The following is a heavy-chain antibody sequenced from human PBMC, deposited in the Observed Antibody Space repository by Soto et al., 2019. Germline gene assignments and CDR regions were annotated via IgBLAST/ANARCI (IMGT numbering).Heavy chain of an antibody. CDR1: GGSISSGDYY. Sequence: PSETLSLTCTVSGGSISSGDYYWSWIRQPPGKGLEWIGYIYYSGSTYYNPSLKSRVTISVDTSKNQFSLKLSSVTAADTAVYYCARDRRVRLQLPAFFDYYYGMDVWGQGTTVTVSS. V-gene: IGHV4-30-4*01. J-gene: IGHJ6*02. CDR2: IYYSGST. CDR3: ARDRRVRLQLPAFFDYYYGMDV. D-gene: IGHD5-12*01.